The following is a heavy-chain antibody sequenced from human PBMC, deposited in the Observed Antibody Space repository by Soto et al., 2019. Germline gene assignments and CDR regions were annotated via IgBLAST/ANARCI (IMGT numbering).Heavy chain of an antibody. V-gene: IGHV1-18*01. D-gene: IGHD3-9*01. J-gene: IGHJ4*02. CDR2: VGTANANT. CDR1: GYTFTAYG. CDR3: ARELNTDPTAYYSFAY. Sequence: ASVKVSCKTSGYTFTAYGLAWLRQAPGQRPEWLGWVGTANANTNYAEKFQGRVTMTSDRPTTTTYMELRSLRSEDTAVYYCARELNTDPTAYYSFAYWGQGTLVTVSS.